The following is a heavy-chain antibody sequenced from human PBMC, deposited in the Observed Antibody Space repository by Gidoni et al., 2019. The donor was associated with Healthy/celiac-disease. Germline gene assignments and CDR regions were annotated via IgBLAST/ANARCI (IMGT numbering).Heavy chain of an antibody. J-gene: IGHJ6*02. CDR1: RASARSYY. V-gene: IGHV4-59*02. CDR2: IYYSGST. Sequence: QVPLQVSRPGLVKPPETLSLPCTASRASARSYYWSWIRQPPGKGLEWIEYIYYSGSTNYNPSLKSRVTISVDTSKNQFSLKLSSVTAADTAVYYCARDRLEGNYYYGMDVWGQGTTVTVSS. D-gene: IGHD6-25*01. CDR3: ARDRLEGNYYYGMDV.